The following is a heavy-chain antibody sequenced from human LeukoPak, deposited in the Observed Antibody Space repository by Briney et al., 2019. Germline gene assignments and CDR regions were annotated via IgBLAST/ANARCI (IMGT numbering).Heavy chain of an antibody. CDR1: GVSISSGSYY. CDR2: IYTRGST. CDR3: ARWSGSYHGFDY. J-gene: IGHJ4*02. D-gene: IGHD1-26*01. V-gene: IGHV4-61*02. Sequence: TLSLTCTVSGVSISSGSYYWSWIRQPAGKGLEWIGRIYTRGSTNYNPSLKSRVTISVDTSKNQFSLKLSSVTAADTAVYYCARWSGSYHGFDYWGQGTLVTVSS.